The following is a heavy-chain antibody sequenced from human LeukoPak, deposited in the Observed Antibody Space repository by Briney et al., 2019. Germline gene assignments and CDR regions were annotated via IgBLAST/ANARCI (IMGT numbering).Heavy chain of an antibody. V-gene: IGHV1-18*04. CDR2: ISAYNGNT. Sequence: ASVKVSCKASGYTFSNNGISWVRQAPGQGLEWMGWISAYNGNTNYAQKFQRRVTMTTDTSTTTAYMELRSLRSDDTAVYYCARVKLPQGNWFDPWGQGTLVIVSS. J-gene: IGHJ5*02. CDR1: GYTFSNNG. CDR3: ARVKLPQGNWFDP. D-gene: IGHD4-23*01.